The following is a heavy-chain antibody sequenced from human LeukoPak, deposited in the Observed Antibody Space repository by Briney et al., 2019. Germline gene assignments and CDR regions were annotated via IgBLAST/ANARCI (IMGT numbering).Heavy chain of an antibody. CDR2: LKQDGNEK. D-gene: IGHD2-2*01. CDR3: ARGGAVVSPASVW. J-gene: IGHJ4*02. V-gene: IGHV3-7*04. CDR1: GFTFSNYW. Sequence: QPGGSLRLSCAASGFTFSNYWMNWVRQAPGKGLEWVATLKQDGNEKFYVDSVKGRFTISRDNSKNSLFLQMNGLRVEDTAVYYCARGGAVVSPASVWWGRGTLVTVSS.